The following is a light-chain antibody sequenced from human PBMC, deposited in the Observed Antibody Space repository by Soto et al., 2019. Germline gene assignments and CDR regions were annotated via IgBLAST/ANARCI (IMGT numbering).Light chain of an antibody. V-gene: IGKV3-11*01. CDR3: QQRSTL. J-gene: IGKJ4*01. CDR1: QSVSSY. CDR2: DAS. Sequence: EIVLTQSPATLSLSPGERATLSCRASQSVSSYLAWYQQKPGQAPRLLIYDASNRATGIPARFSGSGSGTDLTLTISSLEPEDFAVYYCQQRSTLFGGGTKVEIK.